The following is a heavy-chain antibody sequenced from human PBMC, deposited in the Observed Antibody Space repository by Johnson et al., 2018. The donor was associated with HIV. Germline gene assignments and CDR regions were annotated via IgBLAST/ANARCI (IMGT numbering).Heavy chain of an antibody. CDR3: ARDIPQADAFDI. V-gene: IGHV3-66*01. D-gene: IGHD2-2*02. CDR2: IYSGGST. J-gene: IGHJ3*02. Sequence: CAASGFTVSSNYMSWVRQAPGKGLEWVSVIYSGGSTYYADSVKGRFTISRDNSKNTLYLQMNSLRAEDTAVYYCARDIPQADAFDIWGQGTMVTVSS. CDR1: GFTVSSNY.